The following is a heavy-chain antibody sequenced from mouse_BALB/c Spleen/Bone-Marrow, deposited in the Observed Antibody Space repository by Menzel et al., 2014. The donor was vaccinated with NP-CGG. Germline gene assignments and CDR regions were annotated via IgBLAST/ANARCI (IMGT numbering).Heavy chain of an antibody. V-gene: IGHV7-3*02. CDR2: IRTQANGYTT. J-gene: IGHJ1*01. CDR3: ARDTVITTHWYFDV. D-gene: IGHD2-4*01. Sequence: EVKLEESGGGLGQPGGSLKLSCATSGFTFTDSYMRWVSQPPGKALEWLGFIRTQANGYTTEYSASVKARFTISRDNSQSILYLQMNTLRAEDSATYYCARDTVITTHWYFDVWGAGTTVTVSS. CDR1: GFTFTDSY.